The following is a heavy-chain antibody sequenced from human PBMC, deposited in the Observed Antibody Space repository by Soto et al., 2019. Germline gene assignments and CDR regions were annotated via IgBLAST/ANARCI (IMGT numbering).Heavy chain of an antibody. CDR2: ISSSSSYI. Sequence: EVQLVESGGGLVKPAGSLRLSCAASGFTFSSYSMNWVRQAPGKGLEWVSSISSSSSYIYYADSVKGRFTISRDNAKNSLYLQMNSLRAEDTAVFYCARRSTYYDFWSGYGELDYWGQGTLVTVSS. V-gene: IGHV3-21*01. CDR3: ARRSTYYDFWSGYGELDY. CDR1: GFTFSSYS. J-gene: IGHJ4*02. D-gene: IGHD3-3*01.